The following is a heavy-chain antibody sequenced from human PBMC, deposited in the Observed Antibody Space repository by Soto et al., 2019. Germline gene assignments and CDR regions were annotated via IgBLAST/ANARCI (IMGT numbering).Heavy chain of an antibody. J-gene: IGHJ3*02. CDR3: ARDSYYYGRPHDAFDI. CDR2: INPNSGGT. D-gene: IGHD3-22*01. Sequence: ASVKVSCKASGYTFTGYYMHWVRQAPGQGLEWMGWINPNSGGTNYAQKFQGWVTMTRDTSISTAYMELSRLRSDDTAVYYCARDSYYYGRPHDAFDIWGQGPMVTVSS. CDR1: GYTFTGYY. V-gene: IGHV1-2*04.